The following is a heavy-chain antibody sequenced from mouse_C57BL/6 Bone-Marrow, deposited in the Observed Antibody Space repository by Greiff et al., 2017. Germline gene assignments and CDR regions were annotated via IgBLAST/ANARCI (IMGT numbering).Heavy chain of an antibody. CDR1: GYTFTNYW. D-gene: IGHD1-1*01. CDR3: ARSLFYYYCSSYWYFDV. Sequence: LVESGAELVRPGTSVKMSCKASGYTFTNYWIGWAKQRPGHGLEWIGDIYPGGGYTNYNEKFKGKATLTADKSSRTAYMQFSSLTSEDSAIYYCARSLFYYYCSSYWYFDVWGTGTTLTVSS. J-gene: IGHJ1*03. V-gene: IGHV1-63*01. CDR2: IYPGGGYT.